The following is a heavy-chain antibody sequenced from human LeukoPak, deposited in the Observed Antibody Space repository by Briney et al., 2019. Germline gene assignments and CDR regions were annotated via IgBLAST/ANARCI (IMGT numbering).Heavy chain of an antibody. V-gene: IGHV3-11*04. CDR3: ARGGQGNWPTPFDY. CDR2: ISHTGTTM. CDR1: GFTFSDHY. Sequence: GGSLRLSCAASGFTFSDHYMSWIRQAPGKGLEWVSYISHTGTTMYYADSVKGRFTLSRDNARNSLYLQMNSLRAEDTAVYYCARGGQGNWPTPFDYWGQGTLVTVSS. D-gene: IGHD1-1*01. J-gene: IGHJ4*02.